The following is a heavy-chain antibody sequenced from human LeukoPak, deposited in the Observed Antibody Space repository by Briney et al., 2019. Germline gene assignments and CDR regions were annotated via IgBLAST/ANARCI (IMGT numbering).Heavy chain of an antibody. Sequence: GGSLRLSCAASGFTFSSYAMHWVRQAPGKGLEWVAVISYDGSNKYYADSVKGRFTISRDNSKNTLYLQMNSLRAEDTAVYYCASEGDSSSDFDYWGQGTLVTVSS. CDR3: ASEGDSSSDFDY. CDR1: GFTFSSYA. D-gene: IGHD6-6*01. CDR2: ISYDGSNK. J-gene: IGHJ4*02. V-gene: IGHV3-30*01.